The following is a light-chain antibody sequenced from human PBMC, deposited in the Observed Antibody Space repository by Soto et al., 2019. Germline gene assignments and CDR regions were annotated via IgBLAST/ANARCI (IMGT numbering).Light chain of an antibody. CDR3: QSYVSSLSGSGV. CDR1: SSNIGAGYD. Sequence: QAVVTQPPSVSGAPGQRVTISCTWSSSNIGAGYDVHWYQQLPGTAPQLLIYGNSNRPSGVADRFSGSKSGTSAALAITGLQAEDESYYFCQSYVSSLSGSGVFGSGTKLTVL. CDR2: GNS. J-gene: IGLJ1*01. V-gene: IGLV1-40*01.